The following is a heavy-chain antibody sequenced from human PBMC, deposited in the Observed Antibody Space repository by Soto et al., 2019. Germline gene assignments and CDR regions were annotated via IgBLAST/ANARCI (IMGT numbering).Heavy chain of an antibody. CDR2: INHSGST. D-gene: IGHD6-13*01. J-gene: IGHJ6*02. Sequence: QVQLQQWGAGLLKPSETLSLTCVVYGGSFSGYYWSWIRQPPGKGLEWIGEINHSGSTNYNPSLNSRVTISVDTSKNQFSLHLSSVTAADTAVYYGARTQQLVRGYYDGMDVWGQGTTVTVSS. CDR3: ARTQQLVRGYYDGMDV. CDR1: GGSFSGYY. V-gene: IGHV4-34*01.